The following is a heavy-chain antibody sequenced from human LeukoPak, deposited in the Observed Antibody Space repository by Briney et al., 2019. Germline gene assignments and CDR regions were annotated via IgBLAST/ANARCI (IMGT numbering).Heavy chain of an antibody. V-gene: IGHV1-46*01. CDR2: MNPSDGST. CDR3: ARDHGNPDWYFDL. CDR1: GYTFTTYY. J-gene: IGHJ2*01. Sequence: ASVKVSCKASGYTFTTYYMHWVRQAPGQGLEWMGIMNPSDGSTSYAQKFQGRVTITRDTSTSTVYMELSSLRSEDTAVYYCARDHGNPDWYFDLWGRGTLVTVSS.